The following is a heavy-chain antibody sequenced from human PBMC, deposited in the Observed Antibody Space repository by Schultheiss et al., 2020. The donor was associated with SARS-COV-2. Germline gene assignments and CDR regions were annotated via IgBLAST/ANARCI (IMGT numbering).Heavy chain of an antibody. CDR2: IYHSGST. CDR3: ARDRYSSSWTQPTYYYYYGMDV. Sequence: SQTLSLTCTVSGGSISSGGYYWSWIRQHPGKGLEWIGEIYHSGSTNYNPSLKSRVTISVDTSKNQFSLKLSSVSAADTAMYYCARDRYSSSWTQPTYYYYYGMDVWGQGTTVTVSS. J-gene: IGHJ6*02. D-gene: IGHD6-13*01. CDR1: GGSISSGGYY. V-gene: IGHV4-31*03.